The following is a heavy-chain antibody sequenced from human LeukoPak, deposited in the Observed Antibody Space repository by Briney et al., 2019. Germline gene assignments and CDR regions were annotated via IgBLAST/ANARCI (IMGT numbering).Heavy chain of an antibody. V-gene: IGHV3-23*01. D-gene: IGHD3-22*01. CDR3: AKRGVVIRVILVGFHKEAYYFDS. CDR1: GITLSNYG. J-gene: IGHJ4*02. Sequence: GGSLRLSCAVSGITLSNYGMSWVRQAPGKGLEWVAGISGSGGGTNYADSVKGRFTISADNPKNTLYLQMNGLRAEDTAVYFCAKRGVVIRVILVGFHKEAYYFDSWGQGALVTVSS. CDR2: ISGSGGGT.